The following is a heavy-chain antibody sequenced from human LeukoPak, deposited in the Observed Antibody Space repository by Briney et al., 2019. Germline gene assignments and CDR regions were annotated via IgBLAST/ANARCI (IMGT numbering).Heavy chain of an antibody. Sequence: PGGSLRLSCAASGFTFSSYGMHWVRQAPGKGLEWVAVIWYDGSNKYYADSVKGRFTISRDNSKNTLYLQMNSLRAEDTAVYYCARDKDYSPFDYWGQGTLVTVSS. CDR2: IWYDGSNK. J-gene: IGHJ4*02. CDR1: GFTFSSYG. D-gene: IGHD4-11*01. V-gene: IGHV3-33*01. CDR3: ARDKDYSPFDY.